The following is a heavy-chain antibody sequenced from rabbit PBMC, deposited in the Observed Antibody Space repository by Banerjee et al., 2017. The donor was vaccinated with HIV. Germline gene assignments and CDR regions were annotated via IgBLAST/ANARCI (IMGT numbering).Heavy chain of an antibody. CDR3: ARVYAGYAGYGYATDFHAFDP. Sequence: QEQLVESGGGLVTLGGSLKLSCKASGIDFSSYGISWVRQAPGKGLEWIAYIYPDYGSTDYASWVNGRFTISLDNAQNTVFLQMTSLTAADTATYFCARVYAGYAGYGYATDFHAFDPWGQGTLVTVS. V-gene: IGHV1S47*01. D-gene: IGHD6-1*01. J-gene: IGHJ2*01. CDR1: GIDFSSYG. CDR2: IYPDYGST.